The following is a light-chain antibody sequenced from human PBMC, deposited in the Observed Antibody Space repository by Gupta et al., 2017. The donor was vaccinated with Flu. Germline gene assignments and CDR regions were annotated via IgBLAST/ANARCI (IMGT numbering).Light chain of an antibody. CDR3: NTRESTYNNKAV. CDR1: SIRTDY. CDR2: DKN. V-gene: IGLV3-19*01. J-gene: IGLJ2*01. Sequence: TITTTWRGDSIRTDYEGCYQQKPEEAPDLLIYDKNIRHSGGTERVSGSSSGSTAALTITEAQAEEEAAYYCNTRESTYNNKAVFGGGTKLTVL.